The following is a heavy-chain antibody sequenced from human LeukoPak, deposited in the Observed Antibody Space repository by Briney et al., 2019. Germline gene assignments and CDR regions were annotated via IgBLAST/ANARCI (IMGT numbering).Heavy chain of an antibody. V-gene: IGHV4-59*01. Sequence: SETLSLTCTVYGGSISSYYWSWIRQPPGKGLEWIGYIYYSGSTNYNPSLKSRVTISVDTSKNQFSLKLSSVTAADTAVYYCAGSERPGRPSGATGWFDPWGQGTLVTVSS. CDR2: IYYSGST. CDR1: GGSISSYY. CDR3: AGSERPGRPSGATGWFDP. J-gene: IGHJ5*02. D-gene: IGHD1-26*01.